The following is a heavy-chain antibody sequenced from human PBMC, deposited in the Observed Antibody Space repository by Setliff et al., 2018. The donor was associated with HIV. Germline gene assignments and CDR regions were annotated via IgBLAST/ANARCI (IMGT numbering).Heavy chain of an antibody. Sequence: GGSLRLSCAASGFTFSSYSMNWVRQAPGKGLEWLSYISSSSSSIYHADSVKGRFTISRDNTRSTLYLQMDRLRVEDTAVYYCVRGPQFRPHWGQGTLVTVSS. J-gene: IGHJ4*02. CDR1: GFTFSSYS. CDR2: ISSSSSSI. V-gene: IGHV3-48*04. CDR3: VRGPQFRPH.